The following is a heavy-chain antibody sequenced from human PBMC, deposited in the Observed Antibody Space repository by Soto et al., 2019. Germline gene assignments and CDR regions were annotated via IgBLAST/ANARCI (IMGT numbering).Heavy chain of an antibody. Sequence: PSATLSLTCTVSGGSITGYYWSWIRQPPGKGLELVGYIYYSGSTNYNPSLRSRVTISVDTSKSQFSLKLSSVTAADTALYYCARAERQYYYDSSGYYFDSWGQGTLVTVS. CDR2: IYYSGST. CDR1: GGSITGYY. V-gene: IGHV4-59*01. J-gene: IGHJ4*02. D-gene: IGHD3-22*01. CDR3: ARAERQYYYDSSGYYFDS.